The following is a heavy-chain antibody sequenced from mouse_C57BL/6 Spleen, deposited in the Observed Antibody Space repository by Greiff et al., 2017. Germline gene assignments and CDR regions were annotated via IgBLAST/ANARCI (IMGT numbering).Heavy chain of an antibody. CDR3: ARGDYDDDVRYFDV. Sequence: VQLQESGAELARPGASVKLSCKASGYTFTSYGISWVKQRTGQGLEWIGEIYPRSGNTYYNEKFKGKATLTADKSSSTAYMELRSLTSEDSAVYFCARGDYDDDVRYFDVWGTGTTVTVSS. J-gene: IGHJ1*03. V-gene: IGHV1-81*01. D-gene: IGHD2-4*01. CDR1: GYTFTSYG. CDR2: IYPRSGNT.